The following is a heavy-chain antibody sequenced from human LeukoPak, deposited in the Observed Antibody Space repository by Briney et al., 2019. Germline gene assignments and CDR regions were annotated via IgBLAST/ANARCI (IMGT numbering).Heavy chain of an antibody. J-gene: IGHJ6*02. D-gene: IGHD3-10*01. Sequence: ASVTVSCKASGYTFTSYDINWVRQAPGQGLEWMGWMNPNSGNTGYAQKFQGRVTMTRNTSISTAYMELSSLRSEDTAVYHCARYGSGSYYYYYGMDVWGQGTTVTVSS. V-gene: IGHV1-8*01. CDR3: ARYGSGSYYYYYGMDV. CDR1: GYTFTSYD. CDR2: MNPNSGNT.